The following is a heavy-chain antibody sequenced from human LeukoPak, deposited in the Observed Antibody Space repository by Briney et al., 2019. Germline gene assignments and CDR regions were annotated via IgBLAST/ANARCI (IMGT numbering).Heavy chain of an antibody. V-gene: IGHV3-33*08. CDR1: GFTFSSYG. CDR3: ARGLWFGPTFDY. CDR2: IWYDGSNK. Sequence: PGRSLRLSCAASGFTFSSYGMHWVRQAPGMGLEWVAVIWYDGSNKYYADSVKGRFTISRDNSKNTLYLQMNSLRAEDTAVYYCARGLWFGPTFDYWGQGTLVTVSS. D-gene: IGHD3-10*01. J-gene: IGHJ4*02.